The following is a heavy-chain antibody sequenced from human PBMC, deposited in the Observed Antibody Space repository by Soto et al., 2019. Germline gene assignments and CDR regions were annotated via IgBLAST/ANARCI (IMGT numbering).Heavy chain of an antibody. CDR1: GFTFSSYA. Sequence: RGSLRLSCAASGFTFSSYAMSWVRQAPGKGLEWVSAISGSGGSTYYADSVKGRFTISRDNSKNTLYLQMNSLRAEDTAVYYCAKGVDYDSSGYAFDIWGQGTMVTVSS. CDR2: ISGSGGST. D-gene: IGHD3-22*01. J-gene: IGHJ3*02. CDR3: AKGVDYDSSGYAFDI. V-gene: IGHV3-23*01.